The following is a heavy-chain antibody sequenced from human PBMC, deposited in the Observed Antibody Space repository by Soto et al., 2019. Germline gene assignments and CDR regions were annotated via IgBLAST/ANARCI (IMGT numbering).Heavy chain of an antibody. CDR1: GYSFTSYW. V-gene: IGHV5-51*01. D-gene: IGHD2-15*01. CDR3: ARGYCSGGSCYRTPWFDP. CDR2: IYPGDSDT. Sequence: GESLKISCKGSGYSFTSYWIGWVRQMPGKGLEWMGIIYPGDSDTRYSPSFQGQVTISADKSISTAYLQWSSLKASDTAMYYCARGYCSGGSCYRTPWFDPWGQGTLVTVSS. J-gene: IGHJ5*02.